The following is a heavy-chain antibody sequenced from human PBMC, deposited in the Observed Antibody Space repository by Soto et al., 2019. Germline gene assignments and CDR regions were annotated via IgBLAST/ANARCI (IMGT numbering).Heavy chain of an antibody. Sequence: TSETLSLTCTASGGSISSYYWSWIRQPPGKGLEWIGYIYYSGSTNYNPSLKSRVTISVDKSKNQFSLKLSSVTAADTAVYYCARAAMGGSSWPFDYWGQGTLVTVSS. V-gene: IGHV4-59*12. CDR3: ARAAMGGSSWPFDY. J-gene: IGHJ4*02. CDR1: GGSISSYY. CDR2: IYYSGST. D-gene: IGHD6-13*01.